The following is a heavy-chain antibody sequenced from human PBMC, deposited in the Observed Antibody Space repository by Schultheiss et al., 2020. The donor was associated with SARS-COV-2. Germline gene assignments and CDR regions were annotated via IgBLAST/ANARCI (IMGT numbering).Heavy chain of an antibody. CDR3: ARIAGTQDYNWFDP. V-gene: IGHV2-70*04. J-gene: IGHJ5*02. CDR2: IDWDDDK. CDR1: GFSLSTSGMR. D-gene: IGHD1-7*01. Sequence: SGPTLVKPTQTLTLTCTFSGFSLSTSGMRVSWIRQPPGKALEWLARIDWDDDKFYSTSLKTRLTISKDTSKNQVVLTMTNMDPVDTATYYCARIAGTQDYNWFDPWGQGTLVTVSS.